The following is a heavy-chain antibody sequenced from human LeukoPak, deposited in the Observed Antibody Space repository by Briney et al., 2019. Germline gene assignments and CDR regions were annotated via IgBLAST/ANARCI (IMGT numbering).Heavy chain of an antibody. CDR3: ATHGDYYYYYYMDV. J-gene: IGHJ6*03. D-gene: IGHD4-17*01. CDR1: GGSISSSNW. CDR2: IYHSGST. V-gene: IGHV4-4*02. Sequence: PSETLSLTCAVSGGSISSSNWWGWVRQPPGKGLEWIGEIYHSGSTNYNPSLKSRVTISVDKSKNQFSLKLSSVTAADTAVYYCATHGDYYYYYYMDVWGKGTTVTVSS.